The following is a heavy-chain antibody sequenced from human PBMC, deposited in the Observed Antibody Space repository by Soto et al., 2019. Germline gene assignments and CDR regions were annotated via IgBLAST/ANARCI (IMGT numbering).Heavy chain of an antibody. CDR2: MNPNSGNT. D-gene: IGHD3-10*01. J-gene: IGHJ4*02. Sequence: GASVKISCKASGYTFTSYDINWVREATGQGLEWMGWMNPNSGNTGYAQKFQGRVTMTRNTSISTAYMELSSLRSEGTAVYYCARGSRWFGALFSSDCGEGTLVPVSS. CDR3: ARGSRWFGALFSSD. CDR1: GYTFTSYD. V-gene: IGHV1-8*01.